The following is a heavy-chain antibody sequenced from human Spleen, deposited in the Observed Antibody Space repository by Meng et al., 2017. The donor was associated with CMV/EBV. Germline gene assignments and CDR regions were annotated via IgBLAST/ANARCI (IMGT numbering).Heavy chain of an antibody. D-gene: IGHD6-6*01. J-gene: IGHJ6*02. V-gene: IGHV3-23*01. CDR2: ISDSGGST. CDR1: GFTFSSYA. Sequence: GESLKISCAASGFTFSSYAMSWVRQAPGKGLEWVSTISDSGGSTYYADSVKVRFTISRDNSKNTLYLQMNSLRGEDTALYYCAKSSSPSLYYYYGMDVWGQGTTVTVSS. CDR3: AKSSSPSLYYYYGMDV.